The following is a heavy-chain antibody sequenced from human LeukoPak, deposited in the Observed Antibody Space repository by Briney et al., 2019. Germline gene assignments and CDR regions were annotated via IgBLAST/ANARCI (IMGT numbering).Heavy chain of an antibody. D-gene: IGHD5-24*01. CDR2: ISSNGGST. J-gene: IGHJ3*02. V-gene: IGHV3-64D*06. CDR1: GFTFSSYA. Sequence: GGSLRLSCSASGFTFSSYAMHWVRQAPGKGLEYVSAISSNGGSTYCADSVKGRFTISRDNSKNTLYLQMSSLRAEDTAVYYCVKGGDGYNDDAFDIWGQGTMVTVSS. CDR3: VKGGDGYNDDAFDI.